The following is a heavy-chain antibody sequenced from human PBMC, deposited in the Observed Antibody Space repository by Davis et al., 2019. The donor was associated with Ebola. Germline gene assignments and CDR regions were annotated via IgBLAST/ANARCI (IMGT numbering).Heavy chain of an antibody. J-gene: IGHJ6*04. CDR3: AREVVVVVAATPTYYYYGMDV. Sequence: AASVKVSCKASGYSFTSYFMHWVRQAPGQGLEWMGIINPSGGSTNYAQKFQGRVTMTRDTSTSTVYMELSSLRSEDTAVYYCAREVVVVVAATPTYYYYGMDVWGKGTTVTVSS. CDR1: GYSFTSYF. CDR2: INPSGGST. V-gene: IGHV1-46*01. D-gene: IGHD2-15*01.